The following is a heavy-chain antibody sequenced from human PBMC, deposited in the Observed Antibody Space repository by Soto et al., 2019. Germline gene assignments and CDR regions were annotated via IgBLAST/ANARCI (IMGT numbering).Heavy chain of an antibody. CDR3: ARWSRGVMPYYYGMDV. CDR2: FDPEDGET. V-gene: IGHV1-24*01. CDR1: GYTLTELS. D-gene: IGHD3-16*01. J-gene: IGHJ6*02. Sequence: ASVKVSCKVSGYTLTELSMHWVRQAPGKGLEWMGGFDPEDGETIYAQKFQGRVTMTRNTSISTAYMELSSLRSEDSAVYYCARWSRGVMPYYYGMDVWGQGTTVTVSS.